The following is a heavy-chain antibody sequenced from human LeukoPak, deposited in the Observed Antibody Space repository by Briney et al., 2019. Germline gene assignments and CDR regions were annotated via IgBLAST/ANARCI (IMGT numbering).Heavy chain of an antibody. CDR1: GGSISGYY. Sequence: SETLSLTCTVSGGSISGYYWSWIRQPPGKGLVWIGYIYNSGSTYYNPSLKSRVTISVDTSKNHFSLRLTSVTAADSAVYYCARGAPPDSWGQGTLVTVSS. V-gene: IGHV4-59*06. CDR3: ARGAPPDS. J-gene: IGHJ4*02. CDR2: IYNSGST.